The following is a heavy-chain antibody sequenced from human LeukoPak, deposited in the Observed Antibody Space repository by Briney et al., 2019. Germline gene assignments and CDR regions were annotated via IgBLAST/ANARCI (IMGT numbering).Heavy chain of an antibody. CDR3: ARRIAARTGYYYYMDV. CDR2: IYYSGST. J-gene: IGHJ6*03. D-gene: IGHD6-6*01. V-gene: IGHV4-30-4*08. CDR1: GGSISSGDYY. Sequence: PSETLSLTCTVSGGSISSGDYYWSWIRQPPGKGLEWIGYIYYSGSTYYNPSLKSRVAISVDTSKNQFSLKLSSVTAADTAVYYCARRIAARTGYYYYMDVWGKGTTVTVSS.